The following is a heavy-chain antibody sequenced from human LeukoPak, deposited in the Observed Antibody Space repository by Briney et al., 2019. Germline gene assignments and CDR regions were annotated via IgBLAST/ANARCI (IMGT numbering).Heavy chain of an antibody. CDR3: TRDGGEGGNSAFDI. CDR2: IRRGTNSYTT. D-gene: IGHD3-16*01. J-gene: IGHJ3*02. CDR1: GFSFSYYI. Sequence: GGSLRLSCAASGFSFSYYILDWVRQAPGKGLEWVGRIRRGTNSYTTEYAASVKGRFIISRDDSQNSLYLHMNSLKTEDTAVYHCTRDGGEGGNSAFDIWGQGTMVTVSS. V-gene: IGHV3-72*01.